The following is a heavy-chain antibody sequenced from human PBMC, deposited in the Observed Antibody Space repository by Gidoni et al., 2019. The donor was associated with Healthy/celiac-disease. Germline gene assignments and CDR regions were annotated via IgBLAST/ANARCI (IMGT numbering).Heavy chain of an antibody. V-gene: IGHV3-48*02. J-gene: IGHJ6*02. CDR3: ARDLGWGSGSAFRYGMDV. CDR2: ISSSSSTI. Sequence: EVQLVESGGGLVQPGGSLRLSCAASGFTFSSYSMNWVRQAPGKGLERVSYISSSSSTIYYADSVKGRFTISRDNAKNSLYLQMNSLRDEDTAVYYCARDLGWGSGSAFRYGMDVWGQGTTVTVSS. D-gene: IGHD3-10*01. CDR1: GFTFSSYS.